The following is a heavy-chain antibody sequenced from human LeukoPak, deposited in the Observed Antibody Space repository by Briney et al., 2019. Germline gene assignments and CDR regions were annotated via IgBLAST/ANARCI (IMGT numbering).Heavy chain of an antibody. CDR2: INHSGST. CDR1: GGSFSGYY. J-gene: IGHJ6*02. Sequence: SETLSLTCAVYGGSFSGYYWSWIRQPPGKGLEWIGEINHSGSTNYNPSLESRVTISVDTSKNQFSLKLSSVTAADTAVYYCARGNDSSGYYPSHYYYYYGMDVWGQGTTVTVSS. V-gene: IGHV4-34*01. D-gene: IGHD3-22*01. CDR3: ARGNDSSGYYPSHYYYYYGMDV.